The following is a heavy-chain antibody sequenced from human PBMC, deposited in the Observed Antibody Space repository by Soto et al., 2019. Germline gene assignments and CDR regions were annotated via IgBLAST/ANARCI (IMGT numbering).Heavy chain of an antibody. J-gene: IGHJ6*03. CDR2: IKQDGREK. CDR3: ARSYYDILTCYQYYYYYYMDV. D-gene: IGHD3-9*01. Sequence: EVQLVESGGGLVQPGGSLRLSCAASGFTFSSYWMSWVRQAPGKGLEWVANIKQDGREKYYVDSVKGRFTISRDNAKNSLYLQMNSLRAEDTAVYYCARSYYDILTCYQYYYYYYMDVWGKGTTVTVSS. CDR1: GFTFSSYW. V-gene: IGHV3-7*01.